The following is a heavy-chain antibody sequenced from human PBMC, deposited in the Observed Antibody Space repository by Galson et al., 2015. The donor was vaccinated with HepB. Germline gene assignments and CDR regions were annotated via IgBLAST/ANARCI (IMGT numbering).Heavy chain of an antibody. J-gene: IGHJ4*02. Sequence: SVKVSCKASGYTFTSYYMHWVRQAPGQGLEWMGIINPSGGSTSYAQKFQGRVTMTRDTSTSTVYMGLSSLRSEDTAVYYCAREGYCSGGSCYSFFDYWGQGTLVTVSS. CDR3: AREGYCSGGSCYSFFDY. CDR1: GYTFTSYY. CDR2: INPSGGST. D-gene: IGHD2-15*01. V-gene: IGHV1-46*01.